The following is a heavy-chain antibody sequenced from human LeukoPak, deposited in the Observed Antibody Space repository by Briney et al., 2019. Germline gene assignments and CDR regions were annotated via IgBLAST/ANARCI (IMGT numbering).Heavy chain of an antibody. J-gene: IGHJ4*02. CDR3: ARTALRFHYYFDY. Sequence: SETLSLTCTVSGDSVSSDRYYWRWIPQPPGRGLEWIGYIYHSGSTNYNPSLKSRATISIDTSKNQFSLKLNSVAAADTAVYYCARTALRFHYYFDYRGQGTLVTVSS. CDR1: GDSVSSDRYY. CDR2: IYHSGST. V-gene: IGHV4-61*01. D-gene: IGHD3-3*01.